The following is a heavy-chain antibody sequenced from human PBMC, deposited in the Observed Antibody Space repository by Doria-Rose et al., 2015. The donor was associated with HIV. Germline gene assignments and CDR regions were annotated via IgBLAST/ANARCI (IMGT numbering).Heavy chain of an antibody. CDR1: GVSLSSPGMG. CDR2: MFSDDDR. Sequence: QVTLKESGPVLVKPTETLTLTCTVSGVSLSSPGMGVSWIRQPPGKALEWLANMFSDDDRSYQTSLKSRLTISRGTAKGQVVLTMTDMDPVDTATYYCARIKSSGWYHKYYFDFWGQGTLVIVSA. J-gene: IGHJ4*02. CDR3: ARIKSSGWYHKYYFDF. V-gene: IGHV2-26*01. D-gene: IGHD6-13*01.